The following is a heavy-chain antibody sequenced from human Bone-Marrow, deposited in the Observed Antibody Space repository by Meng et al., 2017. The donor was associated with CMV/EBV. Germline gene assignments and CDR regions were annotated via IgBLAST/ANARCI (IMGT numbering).Heavy chain of an antibody. V-gene: IGHV2-5*02. D-gene: IGHD3-3*01. CDR2: NYWDDDK. Sequence: QITLKESRPTLMRPTQTPPLTCTVSGFSLSTTGVGVAWIRKPPGKALEWLALNYWDDDKRYSPSLKNRLTITKDTSKNQVILTMTNMDPVDTGTYYCTHRITYYRGAFDFWGQGTLVTVSS. J-gene: IGHJ4*02. CDR3: THRITYYRGAFDF. CDR1: GFSLSTTGVG.